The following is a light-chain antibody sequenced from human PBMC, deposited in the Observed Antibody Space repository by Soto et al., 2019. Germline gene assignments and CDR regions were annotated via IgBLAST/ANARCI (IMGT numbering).Light chain of an antibody. CDR3: QQYDSFPIT. J-gene: IGKJ5*01. CDR1: QDISNH. CDR2: DAS. Sequence: DIQMTQSPSSLSASVGDRVPITCQASQDISNHLNWYQQKPGKAPRLLIYDASNLETGVPSRFSGSGSGTDFTVTISSLQPEDIATYYCQQYDSFPITFGQGTRLEI. V-gene: IGKV1-33*01.